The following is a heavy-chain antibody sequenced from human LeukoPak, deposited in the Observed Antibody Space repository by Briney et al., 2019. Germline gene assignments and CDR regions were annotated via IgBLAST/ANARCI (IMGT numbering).Heavy chain of an antibody. J-gene: IGHJ5*02. CDR1: GFAFSRYG. D-gene: IGHD6-13*01. CDR2: MWYDGSNK. V-gene: IGHV3-33*01. Sequence: PGRSLRLSCAASGFAFSRYGMHWLRQAPGTGLEWVAVMWYDGSNKAYADSVRGRFTISRDNSENRLYLQMSSLRVEDTAVYYCAREHTIAATGTHWFAPWGQGTLVTVSS. CDR3: AREHTIAATGTHWFAP.